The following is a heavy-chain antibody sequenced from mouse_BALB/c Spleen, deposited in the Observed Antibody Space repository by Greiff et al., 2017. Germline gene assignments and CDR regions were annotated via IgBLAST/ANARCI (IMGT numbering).Heavy chain of an antibody. V-gene: IGHV2-6-7*01. D-gene: IGHD3-2*01. J-gene: IGHJ3*01. CDR2: IWGDGST. CDR3: ARGDDSSGYTWFAY. CDR1: GFSLTGYG. Sequence: VKVVESGPGLVAPSQSLSITCTVSGFSLTGYGVNWVRQPPGKGLEWLGMIWGDGSTDYNSALKSRLSISKDNSKSQVFLKMNSLQTDDTARYYCARGDDSSGYTWFAYWGQGTLVTVSA.